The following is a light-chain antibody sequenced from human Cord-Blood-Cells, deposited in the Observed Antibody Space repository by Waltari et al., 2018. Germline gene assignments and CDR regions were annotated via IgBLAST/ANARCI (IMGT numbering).Light chain of an antibody. CDR3: QQYYSTPLT. Sequence: IVMTQSPDSLAVSLGEWATITCTSSPSVLYSSNNKNYLAWYQQKPGQPPKLLIYWASTRESGVPDRFSGSGSGTDFTLTISSLQAEDVAVYYCQQYYSTPLTFGGGTKVEIK. V-gene: IGKV4-1*01. CDR2: WAS. CDR1: PSVLYSSNNKNY. J-gene: IGKJ4*01.